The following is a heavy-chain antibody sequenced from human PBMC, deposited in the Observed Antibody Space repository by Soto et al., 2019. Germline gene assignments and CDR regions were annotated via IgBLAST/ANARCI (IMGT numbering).Heavy chain of an antibody. J-gene: IGHJ6*02. V-gene: IGHV3-43*01. CDR2: ITWDGGST. Sequence: PGGSLRLSCAASGFTFDDYTIHWVRQVPGKGLEWVSLITWDGGSTYYADSVKGRFTISRDNSKNSLYLEMNSLRSEDTALYYCAKETTSRVTLGGTDVWGQGTTVTVSS. CDR1: GFTFDDYT. D-gene: IGHD5-18*01. CDR3: AKETTSRVTLGGTDV.